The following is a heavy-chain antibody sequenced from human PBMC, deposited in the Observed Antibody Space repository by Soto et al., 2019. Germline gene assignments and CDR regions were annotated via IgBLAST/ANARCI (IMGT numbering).Heavy chain of an antibody. CDR2: IIPIFGTA. J-gene: IGHJ6*02. V-gene: IGHV1-69*13. CDR1: GGTFSSYA. D-gene: IGHD3-9*01. CDR3: ASRAGYYKRSLAYYYYYYGMDV. Sequence: SVKVSCKASGGTFSSYAISWVRQAPGQGLEWMGGIIPIFGTANYAQKFQGRVTITADESTSTAYMELSSLRSEDTAVYYCASRAGYYKRSLAYYYYYYGMDVWGQGTTVTVSS.